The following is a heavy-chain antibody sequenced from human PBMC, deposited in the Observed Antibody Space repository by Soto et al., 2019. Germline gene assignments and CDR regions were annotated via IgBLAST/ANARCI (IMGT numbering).Heavy chain of an antibody. V-gene: IGHV3-33*01. CDR3: ARVPYSSSWYGGDYFDY. CDR1: GFTFSRYG. D-gene: IGHD6-13*01. CDR2: IWYDGSNK. Sequence: QVQLVESGGGVVQPGRSLRLSCAASGFTFSRYGMHWVRQAPGKGLEWVAVIWYDGSNKYYADSVKGRFTISRDNSKNTLYLQMNSLRAEDTAVYYCARVPYSSSWYGGDYFDYWGQGTLVTVSS. J-gene: IGHJ4*02.